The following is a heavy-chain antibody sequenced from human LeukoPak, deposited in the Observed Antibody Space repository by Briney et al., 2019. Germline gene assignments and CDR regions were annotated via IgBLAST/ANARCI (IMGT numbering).Heavy chain of an antibody. CDR3: ARGLITMVRGVIRQPFYYGMDV. J-gene: IGHJ6*02. CDR1: GDSINSPCY. V-gene: IGHV4-31*03. Sequence: SETLSLTCTVSGDSINSPCYWSWLRQYPGKGLEWIGYIHYSGSAHYNPSLKSRVTISVDTSKNQFSLKLSSVTAADAAVYYCARGLITMVRGVIRQPFYYGMDVWGQGTTVTVSS. CDR2: IHYSGSA. D-gene: IGHD3-10*01.